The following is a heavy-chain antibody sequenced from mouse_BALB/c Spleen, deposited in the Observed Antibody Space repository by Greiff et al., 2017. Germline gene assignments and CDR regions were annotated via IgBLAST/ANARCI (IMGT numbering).Heavy chain of an antibody. J-gene: IGHJ2*01. CDR3: ARSSMITTFDY. CDR1: GFNIKDTY. Sequence: EVQGVESGAELVKPGASVKLSCTASGFNIKDTYMHWVKQRPEQGLEWIGRIDPANGNTKYDPKFQGKATITADTSSNTAYLQLSSLTSEDTAVYYCARSSMITTFDYWGQGTTLTVSS. D-gene: IGHD2-4*01. CDR2: IDPANGNT. V-gene: IGHV14-3*02.